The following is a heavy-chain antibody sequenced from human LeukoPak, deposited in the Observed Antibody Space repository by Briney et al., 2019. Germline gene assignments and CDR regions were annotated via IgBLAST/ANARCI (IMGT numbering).Heavy chain of an antibody. CDR1: GFTFCSYR. V-gene: IGHV3-21*01. CDR3: ARDLGYSSGWSHFDY. J-gene: IGHJ4*02. Sequence: GGSLRDFCAASGFTFCSYRMNWGAPAPGKGLEWGSYIRSSSYIYYTDPVQGRFSLPRDNAKNSLYLQMNSLRAEETAVYYCARDLGYSSGWSHFDYWGQGTLVTVSS. D-gene: IGHD6-19*01. CDR2: IRSSSYI.